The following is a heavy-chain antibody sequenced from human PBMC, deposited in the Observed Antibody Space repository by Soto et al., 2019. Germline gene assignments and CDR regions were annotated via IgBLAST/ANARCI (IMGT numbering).Heavy chain of an antibody. CDR2: IHNRGSI. Sequence: SETLCHTCTVAGGSISTDHYHWTWIRQKPGKSQERIGYIHNRGSIHFNKSLQSRVSMSVDTSKNLFSLKLSSVTAADTAVFFCSREDDGGDRDYYGLDVWGHGTTVTVSS. J-gene: IGHJ6*02. D-gene: IGHD2-21*02. V-gene: IGHV4-30-4*01. CDR3: SREDDGGDRDYYGLDV. CDR1: GGSISTDHYH.